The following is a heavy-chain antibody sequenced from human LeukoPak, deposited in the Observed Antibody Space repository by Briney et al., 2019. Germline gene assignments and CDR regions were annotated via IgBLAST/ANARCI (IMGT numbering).Heavy chain of an antibody. CDR3: ARGSWGPWGPKVKRAFDI. Sequence: KPGRSLRLSCAASGFTFSSYGMRWVRQAPGKGLEWVAVIWYDGSNKYYADSVKGRFTISRDNSKNTLYLQMNSLRAEDTAVYYCARGSWGPWGPKVKRAFDIWGQGTMVTVSS. CDR2: IWYDGSNK. V-gene: IGHV3-33*01. CDR1: GFTFSSYG. J-gene: IGHJ3*02. D-gene: IGHD7-27*01.